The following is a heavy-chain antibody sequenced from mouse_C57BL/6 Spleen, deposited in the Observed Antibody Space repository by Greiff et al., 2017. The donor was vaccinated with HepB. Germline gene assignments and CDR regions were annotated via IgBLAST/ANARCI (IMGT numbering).Heavy chain of an antibody. CDR1: GYAFTNYL. CDR2: INPGSGGT. J-gene: IGHJ2*01. Sequence: QVQLQQSGAELVRPGTSVKVSCKASGYAFTNYLIEWVKQRPGQGLEWIGVINPGSGGTNYNEKFKGKATLTADKSSSTAYMQLSSLTSEDSAVYFCARGDSSGYLAFDYWGQGTTLTVSS. CDR3: ARGDSSGYLAFDY. D-gene: IGHD3-2*02. V-gene: IGHV1-54*01.